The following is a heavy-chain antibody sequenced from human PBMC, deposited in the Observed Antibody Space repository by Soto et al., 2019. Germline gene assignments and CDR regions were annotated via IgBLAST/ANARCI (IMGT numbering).Heavy chain of an antibody. Sequence: EVPLVESGGGLVQPGGSLRLSCAASGFSVSSNYMSWVRQAPGKGLEWVSVIHSGGSIDYADSVKGRFTISRDTSKNTLYLQMNNLRVEDTALYYCARVGDIVLVPAGRWGWFDPWGQGTLVTVSS. J-gene: IGHJ5*02. CDR1: GFSVSSNY. D-gene: IGHD2-2*01. V-gene: IGHV3-66*01. CDR2: IHSGGSI. CDR3: ARVGDIVLVPAGRWGWFDP.